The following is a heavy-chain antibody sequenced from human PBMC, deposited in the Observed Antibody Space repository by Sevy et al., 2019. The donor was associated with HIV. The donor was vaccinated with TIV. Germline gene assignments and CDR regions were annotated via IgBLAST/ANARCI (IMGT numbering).Heavy chain of an antibody. D-gene: IGHD3-3*01. Sequence: GESLKISCAASGFTFTDYWMSWVRQTPGKGLEWVATIKQDESEKYYVDSVKGRFAISRDNGKNSVSLRMSGPRVEDTALYYCAREVGGFNWRPYYFDSWGQGTLVTVSS. V-gene: IGHV3-7*01. CDR2: IKQDESEK. J-gene: IGHJ4*02. CDR3: AREVGGFNWRPYYFDS. CDR1: GFTFTDYW.